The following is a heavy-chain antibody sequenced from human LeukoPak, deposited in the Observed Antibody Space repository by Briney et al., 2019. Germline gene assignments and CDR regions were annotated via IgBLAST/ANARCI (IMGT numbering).Heavy chain of an antibody. CDR2: IYYSGST. D-gene: IGHD5-24*01. CDR1: GGSISSYY. J-gene: IGHJ5*02. CDR3: ARESLTWLQSRTSWFDP. Sequence: PSETLSLTCTVSGGSISSYYWSWIRQPPGKGLEWIGNIYYSGSTNYNPSLKSRVTISVDTSKNQFSLKLTSVTAADTAVYYCARESLTWLQSRTSWFDPWGQGTLVTVSS. V-gene: IGHV4-59*12.